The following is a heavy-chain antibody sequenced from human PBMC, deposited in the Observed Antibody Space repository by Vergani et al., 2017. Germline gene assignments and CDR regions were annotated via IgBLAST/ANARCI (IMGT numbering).Heavy chain of an antibody. CDR3: ASERGQQPYNWFDP. J-gene: IGHJ5*02. CDR2: INPNSGGT. Sequence: QVQLVQSGSELKKPGASVKVSCKASGYTFTGYYMHWVRQAPGQGLEWMGWINPNSGGTNYAQKFQVRVTMTRDTSISTAYMVLSRLRSDDTAVYYGASERGQQPYNWFDPWGQGTLVTVSS. D-gene: IGHD6-13*01. V-gene: IGHV1-2*02. CDR1: GYTFTGYY.